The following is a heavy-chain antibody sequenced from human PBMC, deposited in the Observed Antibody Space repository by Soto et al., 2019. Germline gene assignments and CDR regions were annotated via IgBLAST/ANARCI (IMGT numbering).Heavy chain of an antibody. CDR1: GFTFSSYD. CDR3: TRVADGCDY. CDR2: IGTAGDT. D-gene: IGHD6-19*01. V-gene: IGHV3-13*01. J-gene: IGHJ4*02. Sequence: EVQLVESGGDLVQPGGSLRLSCGASGFTFSSYDFHWVRQATGKGLEWVSGIGTAGDTYYAGSVKGRFIMSRENAKNSWYLQMNSLRDGDTAVYYCTRVADGCDYWGQGTLVTVSS.